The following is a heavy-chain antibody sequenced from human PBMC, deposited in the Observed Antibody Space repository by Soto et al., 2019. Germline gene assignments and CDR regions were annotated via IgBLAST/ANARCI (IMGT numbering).Heavy chain of an antibody. CDR3: AKRRGAGGHFDY. V-gene: IGHV3-23*01. D-gene: IGHD2-15*01. Sequence: PGGSLRLSCAASGFTFTNYAMGWVRQAPGKGLEWVSVVSSGGSTYYADSVTGRFTVSRDNSKNTLSLQMNSLRADDTAVYYCAKRRGAGGHFDYWGQGALVAVSS. J-gene: IGHJ4*02. CDR2: VSSGGST. CDR1: GFTFTNYA.